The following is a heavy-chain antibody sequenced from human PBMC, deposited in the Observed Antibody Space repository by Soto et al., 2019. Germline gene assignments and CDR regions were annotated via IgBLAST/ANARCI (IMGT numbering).Heavy chain of an antibody. Sequence: QVYLVESGGGVVQPGRSLRLSCAASGFTFRKYAVQWVRQAPGKGLEWVALISYDGNNQFYADSVKGRFTISRDNSRNTLYLQMGSLRPEDTAIYYCATYDYGDNNFWGQGTLVTVSS. CDR1: GFTFRKYA. CDR3: ATYDYGDNNF. V-gene: IGHV3-30-3*01. J-gene: IGHJ4*02. D-gene: IGHD4-17*01. CDR2: ISYDGNNQ.